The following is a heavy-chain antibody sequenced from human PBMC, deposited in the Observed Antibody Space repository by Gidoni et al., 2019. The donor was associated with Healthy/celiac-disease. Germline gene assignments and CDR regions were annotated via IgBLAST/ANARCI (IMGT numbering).Heavy chain of an antibody. CDR1: VGSVSSYY. Sequence: QVQLQESGPGLVKPSETLSLTCSVPVGSVSSYYWSWIRQPAGKGLEWIGRIYTSGSTNYNPSLKSRVTMSVDTSKNQFSLKLSSVTAADTAVYYCARGPLGGERLKTGEIDYWGQGTLVTVSS. J-gene: IGHJ4*02. D-gene: IGHD7-27*01. CDR2: IYTSGST. V-gene: IGHV4-4*07. CDR3: ARGPLGGERLKTGEIDY.